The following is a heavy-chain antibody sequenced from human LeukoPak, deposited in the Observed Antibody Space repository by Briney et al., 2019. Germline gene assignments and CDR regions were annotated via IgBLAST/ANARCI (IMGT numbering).Heavy chain of an antibody. CDR3: AHRLLPDEGGDYYDSSGYYDY. V-gene: IGHV2-5*02. CDR1: GFSLSTSGVG. J-gene: IGHJ4*02. CDR2: IYWDDDK. D-gene: IGHD3-22*01. Sequence: SGPTLVNPTQTLTLTCTFPGFSLSTSGVGVGWIRQPPGKALEWLALIYWDDDKRYSPSLKSRLTITKDTSKNQVVLTMTNMDPVDTATYYCAHRLLPDEGGDYYDSSGYYDYWGQGTLVTVSS.